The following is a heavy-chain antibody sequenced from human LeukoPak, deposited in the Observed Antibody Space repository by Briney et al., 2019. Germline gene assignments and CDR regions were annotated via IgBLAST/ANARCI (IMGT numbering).Heavy chain of an antibody. V-gene: IGHV3-7*01. CDR3: ARDHHHRLWDDYYYYMDV. Sequence: HPGGSLRLSCAASGLTFSNNWMSWVRQAPGEGLEWVANIKQDGSDKYYVDSVKGRFTISRDNAKHSLYLQMNSLRAEATAVYYCARDHHHRLWDDYYYYMDVWGKGTTVTISS. CDR1: GLTFSNNW. CDR2: IKQDGSDK. J-gene: IGHJ6*03. D-gene: IGHD3-16*02.